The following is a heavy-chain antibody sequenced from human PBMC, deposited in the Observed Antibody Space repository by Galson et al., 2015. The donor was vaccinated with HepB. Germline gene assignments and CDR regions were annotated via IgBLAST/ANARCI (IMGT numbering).Heavy chain of an antibody. D-gene: IGHD1-26*01. CDR3: ARDRDSGSYWYFDY. CDR1: GGTFSSYA. CDR2: IIPILGIA. V-gene: IGHV1-69*04. Sequence: SVKVSCKASGGTFSSYAISWVRQAPGQGLEWMGRIIPILGIANYAQKFQGRVTITADKSTSTAYMELSSLRSEDTAVYYCARDRDSGSYWYFDYWGQGTLVTVSS. J-gene: IGHJ4*02.